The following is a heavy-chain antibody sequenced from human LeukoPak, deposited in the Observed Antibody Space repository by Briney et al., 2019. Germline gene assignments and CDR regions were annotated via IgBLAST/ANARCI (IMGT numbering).Heavy chain of an antibody. CDR1: GFTFSSYW. V-gene: IGHV3-7*01. CDR2: IKQDGSEK. D-gene: IGHD6-19*01. J-gene: IGHJ4*02. CDR3: ASGHEYGWYQDH. Sequence: PGGSLRLSCAASGFTFSSYWMSWVRQAPGKGLEWVANIKQDGSEKYYVDSVKGRFTISRDNAKNSLYLQMNRLRAEDTAVYYCASGHEYGWYQDHWGQGTLVTVSS.